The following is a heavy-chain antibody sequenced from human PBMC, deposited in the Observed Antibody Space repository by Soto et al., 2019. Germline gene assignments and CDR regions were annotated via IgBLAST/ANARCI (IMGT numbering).Heavy chain of an antibody. CDR3: ARRQGFGQSTNGVDV. CDR1: GFTFSNSA. D-gene: IGHD3-10*01. CDR2: ISYDGKKK. V-gene: IGHV3-30*04. Sequence: QVQLVESGGGVVQPGRSLRLSCAASGFTFSNSAMHWVRQAPGKGLEWVAVISYDGKKKFYADSVMGRFTISRDNSKNTLYLQVDSLSAEDTAVYYCARRQGFGQSTNGVDVWGQGTTVTGSS. J-gene: IGHJ6*02.